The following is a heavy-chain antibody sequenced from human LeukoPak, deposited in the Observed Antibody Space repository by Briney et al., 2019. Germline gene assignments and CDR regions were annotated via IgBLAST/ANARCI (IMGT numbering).Heavy chain of an antibody. CDR1: GFTFDEYA. D-gene: IGHD1-14*01. CDR2: ASWNSNSV. J-gene: IGHJ6*02. V-gene: IGHV3-9*01. Sequence: PGGSLRLSCTASGFTFDEYAMYWVRQAPGKGLELVAHASWNSNSVDYGDSVRGRFTIRRDNARKSLYLQMDRLRVEDTALYYCARGGQTTDTSAVMDVWGQGTTVTVSS. CDR3: ARGGQTTDTSAVMDV.